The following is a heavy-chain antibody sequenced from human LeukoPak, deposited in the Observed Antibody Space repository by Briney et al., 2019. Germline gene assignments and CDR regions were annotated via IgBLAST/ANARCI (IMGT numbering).Heavy chain of an antibody. V-gene: IGHV4-39*07. CDR2: IYYSGST. Sequence: SETLSLTCTVSGGSISSSSYYWGWIRQPPGKGLEWIGSIYYSGSTYYNPSLKSRVTISVDTSKNQFSLKLSSVTAADTAVYYCARDRAYDSSGYGLFGYFDLWGRGTLVTVSS. CDR1: GGSISSSSYY. D-gene: IGHD3-22*01. CDR3: ARDRAYDSSGYGLFGYFDL. J-gene: IGHJ2*01.